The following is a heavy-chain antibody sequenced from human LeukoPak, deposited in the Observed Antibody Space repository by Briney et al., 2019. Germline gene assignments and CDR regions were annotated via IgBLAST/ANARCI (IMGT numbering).Heavy chain of an antibody. CDR3: ARDALSSSGYDY. Sequence: ASVTVSCKAYGYTFTSYYMHWVRQAPGHGLEWMGIINPSGGSTSYAQKFQGRVTMTRDTSTSTVYMELSSLRSEDTAVYYCARDALSSSGYDYWGQGTLVTVSS. CDR2: INPSGGST. J-gene: IGHJ4*02. CDR1: GYTFTSYY. D-gene: IGHD3-22*01. V-gene: IGHV1-46*01.